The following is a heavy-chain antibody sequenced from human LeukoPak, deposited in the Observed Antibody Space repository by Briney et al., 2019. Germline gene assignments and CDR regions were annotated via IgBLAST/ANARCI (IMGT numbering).Heavy chain of an antibody. CDR1: GGSISGYY. J-gene: IGHJ4*02. CDR3: ARWNPYDSSGYYYAFDY. V-gene: IGHV4-59*01. Sequence: SETLSLTCTVSGGSISGYYWSWIRQPPGKGLGWIGYVSYSGSTNYNPSLKSRVTMSVDTSKNQVSLKLRSVTTADTAVYYCARWNPYDSSGYYYAFDYWGQGTLVTVSS. D-gene: IGHD3-22*01. CDR2: VSYSGST.